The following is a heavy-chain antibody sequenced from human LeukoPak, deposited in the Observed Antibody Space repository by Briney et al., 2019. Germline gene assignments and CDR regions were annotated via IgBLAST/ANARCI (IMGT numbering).Heavy chain of an antibody. D-gene: IGHD2-21*02. CDR3: ARTYIVVVTANAFDI. CDR2: ISSSGSTI. CDR1: GFTFSSYE. J-gene: IGHJ3*02. Sequence: PGGSPRLSXAASGFTFSSYEMNWVRQAPGKGLEWVSYISSSGSTIYYADSVKGRFTISRDNAKNSLYLQMNSLRAEDTAVYYCARTYIVVVTANAFDIWGPGTMVTVSS. V-gene: IGHV3-48*03.